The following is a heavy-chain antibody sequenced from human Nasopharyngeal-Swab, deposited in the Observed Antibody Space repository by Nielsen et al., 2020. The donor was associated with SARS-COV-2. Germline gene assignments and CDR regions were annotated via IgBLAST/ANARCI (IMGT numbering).Heavy chain of an antibody. CDR3: ARHRTAAVGANFDF. CDR2: IDPDDSFA. V-gene: IGHV5-10-1*01. CDR1: GYKFDNYW. D-gene: IGHD2-2*01. Sequence: KVSCKGSGYKFDNYWISWVRQMPGKGLEWMGRIDPDDSFASYSPSFQGHISISADKSTSFAYLQWRSLRASDSGLYYCARHRTAAVGANFDFWGQGTLVTASS. J-gene: IGHJ4*02.